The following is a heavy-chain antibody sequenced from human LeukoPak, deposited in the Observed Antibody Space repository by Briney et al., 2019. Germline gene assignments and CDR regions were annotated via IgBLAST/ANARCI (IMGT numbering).Heavy chain of an antibody. D-gene: IGHD3-22*01. CDR3: ARAYYYDSSGWFDP. CDR2: INPNSGGT. J-gene: IGHJ5*02. V-gene: IGHV1-2*02. Sequence: ASVEVSCKASGYTFTGYYMHWVRQAPGQGLEWMGWINPNSGGTNYAQKFQGRVTMTRDTSISTAYMELSRLGSDDTAVYYCARAYYYDSSGWFDPWGQGTLVTVSS. CDR1: GYTFTGYY.